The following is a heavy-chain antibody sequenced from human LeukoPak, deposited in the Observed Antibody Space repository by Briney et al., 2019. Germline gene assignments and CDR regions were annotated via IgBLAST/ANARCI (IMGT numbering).Heavy chain of an antibody. CDR3: ARANYYGSGSNDALDF. V-gene: IGHV4-4*02. D-gene: IGHD3-10*01. Sequence: TSGTLSLTCAVSGGSISSSNWWNWVRQPPGKGLEWIGEIYHSGSTNYNPSLKSRVTISVDKSKNQFSLKLRSVTAADTAVYHCARANYYGSGSNDALDFWGQGTMVTASS. CDR2: IYHSGST. J-gene: IGHJ3*01. CDR1: GGSISSSNW.